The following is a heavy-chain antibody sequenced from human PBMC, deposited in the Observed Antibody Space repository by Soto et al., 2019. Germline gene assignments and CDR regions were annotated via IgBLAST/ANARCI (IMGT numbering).Heavy chain of an antibody. Sequence: QVQLVESGGGVVQPGRSLRLSCAASGFTFSSYGMHWVRQAPGKGLEWVAVIWYDGSNKYYADSVKGRFTISRDNSKNTLYLQMNSLRAEDTAVYYCASSYFTNGVCYTGDYYYMDVWGKGTTVTVSS. CDR1: GFTFSSYG. CDR2: IWYDGSNK. D-gene: IGHD2-8*01. J-gene: IGHJ6*03. V-gene: IGHV3-33*01. CDR3: ASSYFTNGVCYTGDYYYMDV.